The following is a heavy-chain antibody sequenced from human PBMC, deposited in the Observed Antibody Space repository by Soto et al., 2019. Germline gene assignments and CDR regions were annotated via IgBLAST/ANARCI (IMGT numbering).Heavy chain of an antibody. CDR3: AKTSYTQEETLYFWGSYRYGFDY. CDR2: ISGSGGST. V-gene: IGHV3-23*01. D-gene: IGHD3-16*02. J-gene: IGHJ4*02. CDR1: GFTFSSYA. Sequence: EVQLLESGGGLVQPGGSLRLSCAASGFTFSSYAMSWVRQAPGKGLEWVSAISGSGGSTYYADSVKGRFTISRDNSKNTLYLQMNSLRAEDTAVYYCAKTSYTQEETLYFWGSYRYGFDYWGQGTLVTVSS.